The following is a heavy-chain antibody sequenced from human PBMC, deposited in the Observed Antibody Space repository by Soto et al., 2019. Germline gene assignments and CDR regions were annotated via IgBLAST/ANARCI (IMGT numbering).Heavy chain of an antibody. D-gene: IGHD6-6*01. Sequence: SETLSLTCTVSGGSIRSGGYYWTWIRQHPGKGLEWIGYNYYSGITYYNPSLKSRVTISLDTSKNQFSLKLSSVTAADTAVYYCARGSSIAGLYYGMDVWGQGTTVTVSS. CDR3: ARGSSIAGLYYGMDV. J-gene: IGHJ6*02. V-gene: IGHV4-31*03. CDR2: NYYSGIT. CDR1: GGSIRSGGYY.